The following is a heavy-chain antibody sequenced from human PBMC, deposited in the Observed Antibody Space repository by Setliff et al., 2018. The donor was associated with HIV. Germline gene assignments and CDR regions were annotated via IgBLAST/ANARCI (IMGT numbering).Heavy chain of an antibody. J-gene: IGHJ4*02. V-gene: IGHV1-69*13. D-gene: IGHD3-16*02. Sequence: ASVKVSCKASGGTFSSYVISWVRQAPGQGLEWMGGIIPIFGTANYAQKFQGRVTITADESTSTAYMELSSLRSDDTAVYYCARGDYDYVWGSYRPLALDYWGQGTLVTVSS. CDR3: ARGDYDYVWGSYRPLALDY. CDR2: IIPIFGTA. CDR1: GGTFSSYV.